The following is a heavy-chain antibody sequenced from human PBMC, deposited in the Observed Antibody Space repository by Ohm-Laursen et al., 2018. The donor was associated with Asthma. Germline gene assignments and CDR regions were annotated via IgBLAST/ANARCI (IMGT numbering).Heavy chain of an antibody. Sequence: ASVKVSCKASGGTFSSYAISWVRQAPGQGLEWMGGIIPIFGTANYAQKFQGRVTITADESTSTAYMELSSLRSEDTAVYYCAREPLRSYYYNSSGYYLDYWGQGTLVTVSS. V-gene: IGHV1-69*13. J-gene: IGHJ4*02. CDR2: IIPIFGTA. D-gene: IGHD3-22*01. CDR1: GGTFSSYA. CDR3: AREPLRSYYYNSSGYYLDY.